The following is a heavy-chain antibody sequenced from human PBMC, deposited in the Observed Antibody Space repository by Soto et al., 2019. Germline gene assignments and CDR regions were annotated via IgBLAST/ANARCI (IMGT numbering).Heavy chain of an antibody. CDR2: INHSGST. D-gene: IGHD2-2*01. CDR3: ARGGVWCSSTSCHQDWFDP. Sequence: QVQLQQWGAGLLKPSETLSLTCAVYGGSCSGYYWSWIRQPPGKGLEWIGEINHSGSTNYNPSLKSRVTISVDTSKNQFSLKLSSVTAADTAVYYCARGGVWCSSTSCHQDWFDPWGQGTLVTVSS. CDR1: GGSCSGYY. J-gene: IGHJ5*02. V-gene: IGHV4-34*01.